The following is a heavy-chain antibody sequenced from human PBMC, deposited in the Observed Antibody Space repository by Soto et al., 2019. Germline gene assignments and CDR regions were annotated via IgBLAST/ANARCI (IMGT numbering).Heavy chain of an antibody. Sequence: EVQLVESGGGLVQPGGSLRLSCAASGFTFNNYWMTWVRQAPGQGLEWVANIMKDGSLTEYVDLVKGRFTISRDNVKNSLDLQMDRLRVEDTAISYCVRNDGWYRLDSWGQGSLVIVSS. J-gene: IGHJ4*02. CDR2: IMKDGSLT. CDR3: VRNDGWYRLDS. D-gene: IGHD6-19*01. V-gene: IGHV3-7*04. CDR1: GFTFNNYW.